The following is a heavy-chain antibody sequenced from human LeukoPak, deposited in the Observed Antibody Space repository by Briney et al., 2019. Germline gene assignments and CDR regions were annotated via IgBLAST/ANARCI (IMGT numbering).Heavy chain of an antibody. CDR3: TRDQSGGTYYFDY. CDR1: RFTFSNYA. Sequence: GGSLRLSCAASRFTFSNYAMSWFRQAPGKGLEWVGFIRSNAFGGTTEYAASVKGRFTISRDDSKSIAYLQMNSLKTEDTAVYYCTRDQSGGTYYFDYWGQGTLVTVSS. J-gene: IGHJ4*02. CDR2: IRSNAFGGTT. V-gene: IGHV3-49*03. D-gene: IGHD2-15*01.